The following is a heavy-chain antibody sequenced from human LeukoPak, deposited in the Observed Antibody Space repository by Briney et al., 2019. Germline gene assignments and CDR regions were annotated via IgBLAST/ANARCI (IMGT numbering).Heavy chain of an antibody. V-gene: IGHV3-30*02. CDR1: GFTFSSYG. J-gene: IGHJ4*02. CDR2: IRYDGSNK. Sequence: PGGSLRLSCAASGFTFSSYGMHWVRQAPGKGLEWVAFIRYDGSNKYYADSVKGRFTISRDNSKNTLYLQMNSLRAEDTAVYYCAKGPIWFGDLRPLTNFDYWGQGTLVTVSS. D-gene: IGHD3-10*01. CDR3: AKGPIWFGDLRPLTNFDY.